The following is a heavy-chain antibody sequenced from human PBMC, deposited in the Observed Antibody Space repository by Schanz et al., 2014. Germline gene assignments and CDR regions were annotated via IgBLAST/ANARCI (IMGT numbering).Heavy chain of an antibody. CDR3: AKLSSSGRLAGYFDY. J-gene: IGHJ4*02. D-gene: IGHD6-19*01. CDR1: GFTFSDYY. Sequence: QVQLVESGGGLVKPGGSLRLSCAASGFTFSDYYMSWIRQAPGKGLEWVLYISGTTTYTNYADSVKGRFSISRDNAKNSLYLQMNSLRAEDTAVYYCAKLSSSGRLAGYFDYWGQGALVTVSS. CDR2: ISGTTTYT. V-gene: IGHV3-11*05.